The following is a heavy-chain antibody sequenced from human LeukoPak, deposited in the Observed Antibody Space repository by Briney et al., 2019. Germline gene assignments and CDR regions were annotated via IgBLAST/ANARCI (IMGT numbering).Heavy chain of an antibody. V-gene: IGHV4-39*01. CDR2: IYYSGST. CDR1: GGSISSSSYY. Sequence: SETLSLTCTVSGGSISSSSYYWGWIRQPPGKGLEWIGSIYYSGSTYYNPSLKSRVTISVDTSKNQFSLKLSSVTAADTAVYYCIHLAVDGGGMVYWGQGTLVTVSS. J-gene: IGHJ4*02. CDR3: IHLAVDGGGMVY. D-gene: IGHD6-19*01.